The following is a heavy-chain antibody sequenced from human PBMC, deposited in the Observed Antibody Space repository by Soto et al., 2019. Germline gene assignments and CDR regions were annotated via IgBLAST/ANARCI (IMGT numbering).Heavy chain of an antibody. D-gene: IGHD1-1*01. CDR2: IIPIFGTA. CDR1: GGTFSSYA. J-gene: IGHJ6*02. V-gene: IGHV1-69*13. CDR3: ARVLGELEPTHYYYGMDV. Sequence: ASVKVSCKASGGTFSSYAISWVRQAPGQGLEWMGGIIPIFGTANYAQKFQGRVTITADESTSTAYMELSSLRSEDTAVYYCARVLGELEPTHYYYGMDVWGQGTTVTVSS.